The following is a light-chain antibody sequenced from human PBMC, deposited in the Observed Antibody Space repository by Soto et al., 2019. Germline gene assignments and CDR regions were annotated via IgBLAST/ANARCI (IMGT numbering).Light chain of an antibody. Sequence: QSVLTQPASVSGSPGQSITVSYTGTNTDVGGYNYVSWYQHRPGKAPRLMIYEVRNRLSGVSNRFSGSKSGNTASLTISGLQSEDEADYYCTSYTPTGALVFGSGTKLTVL. CDR2: EVR. CDR3: TSYTPTGALV. CDR1: NTDVGGYNY. J-gene: IGLJ6*01. V-gene: IGLV2-14*01.